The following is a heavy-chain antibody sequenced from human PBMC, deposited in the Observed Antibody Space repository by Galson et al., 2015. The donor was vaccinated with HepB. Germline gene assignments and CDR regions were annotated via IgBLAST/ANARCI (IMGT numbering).Heavy chain of an antibody. Sequence: SGAEVKKPGESLQISCETSGYSFVNYWIVWVRQMPGKGLEWMGIIWPRDSNTVYSPSFQGQVTISADKSISTDFLQWRSLKASDTAIYYCARGVAASGLSYWLDSWGQGTLVTVST. CDR1: GYSFVNYW. D-gene: IGHD2-15*01. CDR2: IWPRDSNT. CDR3: ARGVAASGLSYWLDS. J-gene: IGHJ5*01. V-gene: IGHV5-51*03.